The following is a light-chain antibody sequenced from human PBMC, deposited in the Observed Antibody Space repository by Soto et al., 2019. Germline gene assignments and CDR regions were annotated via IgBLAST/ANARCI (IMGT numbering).Light chain of an antibody. CDR3: QQYGISSWT. J-gene: IGKJ1*01. V-gene: IGKV3-20*01. Sequence: EIVLTQSPATLTLSPGERASRSCGASQSISSYLAWYQQKPGQAPRLLIYGASSRATGIPDRFSGSGSGTDFTLTISRLEPEDFAVYYCQQYGISSWTFGQGTKVDI. CDR2: GAS. CDR1: QSISSY.